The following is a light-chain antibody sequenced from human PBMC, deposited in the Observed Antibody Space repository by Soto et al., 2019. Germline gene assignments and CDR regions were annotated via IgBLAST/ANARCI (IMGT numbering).Light chain of an antibody. CDR1: QAVPSY. CDR3: HQRNSWPRST. Sequence: EVVLTQSPATLSLSPGERATLSCRASQAVPSYLAWYQQKPGQAPRLLIYDISNRATGNPARFSGSGSGTDFTLTISSLEPEDVAVYYCHQRNSWPRSTFGQGTKLEIK. V-gene: IGKV3-11*01. CDR2: DIS. J-gene: IGKJ2*02.